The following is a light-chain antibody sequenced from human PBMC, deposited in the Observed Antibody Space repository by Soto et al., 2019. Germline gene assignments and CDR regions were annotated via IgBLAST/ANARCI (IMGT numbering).Light chain of an antibody. J-gene: IGKJ1*01. Sequence: DIQMTQSPSTLSASVEDRVTITCRASQSISSWLAWYQQKPGKAPKLLIYDASSLESGVPSRFSGSGSGTKFTLTISSLQPDDFATYYCQQYNSYRWTFGQGTKVDIK. CDR2: DAS. CDR1: QSISSW. V-gene: IGKV1-5*01. CDR3: QQYNSYRWT.